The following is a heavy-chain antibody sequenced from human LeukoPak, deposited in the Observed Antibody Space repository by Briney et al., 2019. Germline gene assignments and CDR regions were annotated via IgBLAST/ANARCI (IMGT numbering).Heavy chain of an antibody. J-gene: IGHJ3*02. D-gene: IGHD2-15*01. V-gene: IGHV1-18*01. CDR3: ARASRVRLTLTAFDI. CDR1: GYTFTSYG. CDR2: ISAYNGNT. Sequence: ASVKVSCKASGYTFTSYGFSWVRQAPGQGLEWMGWISAYNGNTNYAQKLQGRVTMTTDTSTSTAYMELRSLRSDDTAMYYCARASRVRLTLTAFDIWGQGTVVTVSS.